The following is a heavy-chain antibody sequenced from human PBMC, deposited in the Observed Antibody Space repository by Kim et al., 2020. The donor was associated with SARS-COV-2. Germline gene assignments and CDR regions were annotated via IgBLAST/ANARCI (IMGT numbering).Heavy chain of an antibody. V-gene: IGHV3-23*01. Sequence: GGSLRLSCAASGFTFSSYAMSWVRQAPGKGLEWVSAISGSGGSTYYADSVKGRFTISRDNSKNTLYLQMNSLRAEDTAVYYCARQIAAAGYYFDYWGQGTLVTVSS. J-gene: IGHJ4*02. CDR3: ARQIAAAGYYFDY. CDR1: GFTFSSYA. CDR2: ISGSGGST. D-gene: IGHD6-13*01.